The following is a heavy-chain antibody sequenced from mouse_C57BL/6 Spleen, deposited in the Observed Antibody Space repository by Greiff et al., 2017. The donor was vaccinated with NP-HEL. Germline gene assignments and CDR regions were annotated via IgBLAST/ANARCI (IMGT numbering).Heavy chain of an antibody. V-gene: IGHV5-4*03. Sequence: DVKLVESGGGLVKPGGSLKLSCAASGFTFSSYAMSWVRQTPEKRLEWVATISDGGSYTYYPDNVKGRFTISRDNAKNNLYLQMSHLKSEDTAMYYCARGEGHYDYDVAYWGQGTLVTVSA. D-gene: IGHD2-4*01. CDR2: ISDGGSYT. CDR1: GFTFSSYA. J-gene: IGHJ3*01. CDR3: ARGEGHYDYDVAY.